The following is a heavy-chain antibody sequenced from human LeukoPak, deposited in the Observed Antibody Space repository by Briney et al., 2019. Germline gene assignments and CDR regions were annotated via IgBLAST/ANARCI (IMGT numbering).Heavy chain of an antibody. J-gene: IGHJ4*02. CDR3: AKVTFDY. D-gene: IGHD5-18*01. CDR1: GFSFRSYA. Sequence: PGRSLRLSCAASGFSFRSYAMHWVRQAPGKGLEWVAAIPNDGTKTYYADSVKGRFTISRDNSKNTLYLQMNSLRAEDTAVYYCAKVTFDYWGQGTLVTVSS. CDR2: IPNDGTKT. V-gene: IGHV3-30-3*01.